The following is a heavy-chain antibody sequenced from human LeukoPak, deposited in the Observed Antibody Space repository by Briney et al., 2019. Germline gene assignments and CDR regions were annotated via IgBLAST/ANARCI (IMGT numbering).Heavy chain of an antibody. D-gene: IGHD5-12*01. Sequence: TLSLTCTVSGVSISGNYWSWIRQPPGKALEWLALIYWDDDKRYSPSLKSRLTITKDTSKNQVVLTMTNMDPVDTATYYCALCGYSTEGDAFDIWGQGTMVTVSS. CDR1: GVSISGNYW. CDR2: IYWDDDK. J-gene: IGHJ3*02. V-gene: IGHV2-5*08. CDR3: ALCGYSTEGDAFDI.